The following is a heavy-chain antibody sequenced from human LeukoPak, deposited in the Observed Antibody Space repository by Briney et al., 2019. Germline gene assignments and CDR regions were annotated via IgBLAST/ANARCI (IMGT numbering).Heavy chain of an antibody. CDR3: ARDSSSWLDY. CDR2: IYYSGST. V-gene: IGHV4-59*01. D-gene: IGHD6-13*01. CDR1: GGSISSYY. Sequence: SETLSLTCTVSGGSISSYYWSWIRQPPGKGLEWIGYIYYSGSTNYNPSLKSRVTISVDTSKNQFSLKLSSVTAADTAVYYCARDSSSWLDYWGQGPLVTVSS. J-gene: IGHJ4*02.